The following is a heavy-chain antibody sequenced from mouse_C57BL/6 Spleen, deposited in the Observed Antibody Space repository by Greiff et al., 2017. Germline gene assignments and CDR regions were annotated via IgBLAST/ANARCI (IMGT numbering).Heavy chain of an antibody. CDR3: ARSGDYDGYSFDY. V-gene: IGHV1-54*01. CDR1: GYAFTNYL. CDR2: INPGSGGT. J-gene: IGHJ2*01. Sequence: MQLQQSGAELVRPGTSVKVSCKASGYAFTNYLIEWVKQRPGQGLEWIGVINPGSGGTNYNEKFKGKATLTADKSSSTAYMQLSSLTSEDSAVYFCARSGDYDGYSFDYWGQGTTLTVSS. D-gene: IGHD2-4*01.